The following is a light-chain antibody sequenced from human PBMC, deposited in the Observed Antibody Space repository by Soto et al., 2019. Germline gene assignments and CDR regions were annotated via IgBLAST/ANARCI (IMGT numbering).Light chain of an antibody. V-gene: IGKV3-20*01. CDR3: QQYGSSPIT. CDR1: KSVSSN. CDR2: GAS. J-gene: IGKJ5*01. Sequence: EIVMTQSPVTLSVSPGERATLSCRASKSVSSNLAWYQQKPGQAPRLLIYGASSGATGIPDRFSGSGSGTDFTLTIGRLEPEDFAVYYCQQYGSSPITFGQGTRLEIK.